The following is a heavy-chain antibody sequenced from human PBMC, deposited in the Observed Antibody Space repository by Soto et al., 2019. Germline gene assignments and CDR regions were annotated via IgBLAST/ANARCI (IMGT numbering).Heavy chain of an antibody. D-gene: IGHD6-6*01. V-gene: IGHV4-34*01. J-gene: IGHJ5*02. Sequence: SETLSLTCAVYGGSFSGYYWSWIRQPPWKGLEWIGEINHSGSTNYNPSLKSRVTISVDTSKNQFSLKLSSVTAADTAVYYCARGGGAALGGRNWFDPWGQGTLVTVSS. CDR1: GGSFSGYY. CDR2: INHSGST. CDR3: ARGGGAALGGRNWFDP.